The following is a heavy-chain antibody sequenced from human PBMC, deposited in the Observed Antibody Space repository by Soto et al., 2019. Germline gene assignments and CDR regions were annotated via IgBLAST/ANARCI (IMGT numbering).Heavy chain of an antibody. CDR1: GCTSVSYT. CDR3: AREYYYDSSAYPGGWFDP. V-gene: IGHV3-48*02. Sequence: GLSLRLSCAASGCTSVSYTMSWVSQAPRKGLEWVSYISSSSSTIYYADSVKGRFTISRDNAKNSLYLQMNSLRDEDTAMYYCAREYYYDSSAYPGGWFDPWGQGTLVTVSS. CDR2: ISSSSSTI. J-gene: IGHJ5*02. D-gene: IGHD3-22*01.